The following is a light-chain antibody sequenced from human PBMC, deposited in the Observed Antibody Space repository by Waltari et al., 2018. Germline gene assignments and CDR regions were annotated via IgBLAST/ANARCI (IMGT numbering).Light chain of an antibody. CDR1: ESVGTD. V-gene: IGKV3D-15*01. Sequence: EIVMTQSPVTMSVSPGEGVTLPCTASESVGTDVAWYRHKPGQPPRLPIYYANARATGVPARISGSGSGTDFTLTISSLEPEDFAFYYCQQSRQWPRRTFGQGTKLEI. CDR3: QQSRQWPRRT. J-gene: IGKJ2*01. CDR2: YAN.